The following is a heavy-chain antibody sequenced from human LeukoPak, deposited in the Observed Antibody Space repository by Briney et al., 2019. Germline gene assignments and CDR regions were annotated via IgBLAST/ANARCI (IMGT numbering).Heavy chain of an antibody. Sequence: VKVTCKPSGGTFSSYAISWVRQAPGQGLEWMGGIIPIFGTANYAQKFQGRVTITADESTSTAYMELSSLRSEDTAVYYCARVCYDSRGYYPVCFQHWGQGTLVTVSS. CDR3: ARVCYDSRGYYPVCFQH. CDR1: GGTFSSYA. V-gene: IGHV1-69*13. J-gene: IGHJ1*01. D-gene: IGHD3-22*01. CDR2: IIPIFGTA.